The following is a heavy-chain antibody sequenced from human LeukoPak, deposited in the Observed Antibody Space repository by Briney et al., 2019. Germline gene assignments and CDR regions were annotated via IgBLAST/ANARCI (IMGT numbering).Heavy chain of an antibody. V-gene: IGHV1-8*01. J-gene: IGHJ5*02. Sequence: ASLKVSCKASGYTFTSYAINWVRQATGQGLEWMGRMNPNSGNTGYAQKFQGRVTMTRNTSISTAYMELSSLRAEDTAVYYCARKHDYGYILFAPWGQGTLVTVSS. CDR3: ARKHDYGYILFAP. D-gene: IGHD4-17*01. CDR1: GYTFTSYA. CDR2: MNPNSGNT.